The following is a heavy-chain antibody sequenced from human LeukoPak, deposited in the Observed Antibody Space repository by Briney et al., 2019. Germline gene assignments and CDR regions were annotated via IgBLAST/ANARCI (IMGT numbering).Heavy chain of an antibody. J-gene: IGHJ5*02. CDR2: IYHSGNT. CDR1: GYSISSAYY. Sequence: SETLPLTCTVSGYSISSAYYWGWIRQPPGKGLEWIGSIYHSGNTYYNPSLKSRVTISVDTSNNQFSLKLSSVTAADTAVYYCARDRRSNWFDPWGQGTLVTVSS. D-gene: IGHD3-10*01. V-gene: IGHV4-38-2*02. CDR3: ARDRRSNWFDP.